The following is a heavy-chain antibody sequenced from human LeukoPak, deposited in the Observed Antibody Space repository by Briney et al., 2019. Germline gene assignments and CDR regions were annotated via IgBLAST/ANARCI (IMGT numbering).Heavy chain of an antibody. CDR2: ISYDGSNK. J-gene: IGHJ4*02. D-gene: IGHD3-9*01. CDR3: ARDGAKYYDILTGYLDY. V-gene: IGHV3-30*19. CDR1: GFXFSSYG. Sequence: PGGSLRLSCAASGFXFSSYGMHWVRQAPGKGLEWVAVISYDGSNKYYADSVKGRFTISRDNSKNTLYLQMNSLRAEDTAVYYCARDGAKYYDILTGYLDYWGQGTLVTVSS.